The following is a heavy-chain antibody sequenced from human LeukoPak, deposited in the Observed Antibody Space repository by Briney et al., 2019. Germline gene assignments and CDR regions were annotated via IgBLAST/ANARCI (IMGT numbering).Heavy chain of an antibody. CDR3: ARSGYSYGSYYFDY. CDR1: GFTFSSYA. D-gene: IGHD5-18*01. Sequence: GRFLRLSCAASGFTFSSYAMHWVRQAPGKGLEWVAVISYDGSNKYYADSVKGRFTISRDNSKNTLYLQMNSLRAEDTAVYYCARSGYSYGSYYFDYWGQGTLVTVSS. J-gene: IGHJ4*02. V-gene: IGHV3-30-3*01. CDR2: ISYDGSNK.